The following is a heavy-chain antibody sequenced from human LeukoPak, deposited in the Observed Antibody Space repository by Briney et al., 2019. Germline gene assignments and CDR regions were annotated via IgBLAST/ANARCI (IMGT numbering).Heavy chain of an antibody. CDR3: ARCGNGHNWEDAFDI. V-gene: IGHV5-51*01. Sequence: GESLKVSCKGSGYSFTSYWIGWVRQMPGKGLEWMGIIYPGDSDTRYSPSFQGQVTISADKSISTAYLQWSSLKASDTAMYYCARCGNGHNWEDAFDIWGQGTMVTVSS. CDR1: GYSFTSYW. CDR2: IYPGDSDT. D-gene: IGHD1-1*01. J-gene: IGHJ3*02.